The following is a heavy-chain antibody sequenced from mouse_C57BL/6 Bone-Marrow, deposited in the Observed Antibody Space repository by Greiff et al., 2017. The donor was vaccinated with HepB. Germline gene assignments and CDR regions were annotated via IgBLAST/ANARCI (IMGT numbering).Heavy chain of an antibody. CDR2: IDPEDGET. CDR1: GFNFKDYY. Sequence: EVKLQESGAELVKPGASVKLSCTASGFNFKDYYMHWVKQRTEQGLEWIGRIDPEDGETKYAPKFQGKATITADTSSNTAYLQLSSLTSEDTAVYYCAGITTVVATDWYFDVWGTGTTVTVSS. J-gene: IGHJ1*03. CDR3: AGITTVVATDWYFDV. D-gene: IGHD1-1*01. V-gene: IGHV14-2*01.